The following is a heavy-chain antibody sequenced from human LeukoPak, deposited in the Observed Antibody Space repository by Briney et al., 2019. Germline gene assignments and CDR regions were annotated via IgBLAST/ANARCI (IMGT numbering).Heavy chain of an antibody. CDR2: IYPKTGGT. D-gene: IGHD1-26*01. J-gene: IGHJ5*02. CDR3: AGPWDQVGFDP. Sequence: ASVTVSCKASGYTFTGYYLHWVRQAPGQGLEWMGWIYPKTGGTSYAQKFQGRVTMTRDTSISTAYMELIGLRSDDTAVYYCAGPWDQVGFDPWSQGTLVSVSS. CDR1: GYTFTGYY. V-gene: IGHV1-2*02.